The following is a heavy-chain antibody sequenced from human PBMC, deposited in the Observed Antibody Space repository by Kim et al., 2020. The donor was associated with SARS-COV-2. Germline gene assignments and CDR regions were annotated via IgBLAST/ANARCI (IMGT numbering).Heavy chain of an antibody. V-gene: IGHV1-69*01. D-gene: IGHD5-12*01. Sequence: FQGRVTITADESTSTAYMELSSLRSEDTAVYYCARDGVATIFSSGNWFDPWGQGTLVTVSS. CDR3: ARDGVATIFSSGNWFDP. J-gene: IGHJ5*02.